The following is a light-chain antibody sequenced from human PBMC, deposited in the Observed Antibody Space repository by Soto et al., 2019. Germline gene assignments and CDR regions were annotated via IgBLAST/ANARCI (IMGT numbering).Light chain of an antibody. J-gene: IGLJ2*01. V-gene: IGLV2-23*01. CDR3: CSYAGNSTWI. CDR1: SSDVGSYDL. Sequence: QSVLTQPASVSGSPGLSITISCTGTSSDVGSYDLVSWYEQHPGKAPNLMIYEGSKRPSGVSHRFSGSKSGNTASLTISGLLPEDEADYYCCSYAGNSTWIFGGGTKLTVL. CDR2: EGS.